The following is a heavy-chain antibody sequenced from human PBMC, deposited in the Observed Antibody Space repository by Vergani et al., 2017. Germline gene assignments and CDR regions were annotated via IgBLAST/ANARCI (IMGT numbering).Heavy chain of an antibody. D-gene: IGHD2-2*01. Sequence: EVQLLESGGNLVQPGGSLRLSCAASGFTFTNFAMTWVRQAPGEGLEWVSGISGSGGFTYYADSVKGRFTISRDNSKNTMFLQMNNLRAEDTAVYYCATLGVVPAAGGWFDPWGQGTLVTVSS. V-gene: IGHV3-23*01. J-gene: IGHJ5*02. CDR3: ATLGVVPAAGGWFDP. CDR2: ISGSGGFT. CDR1: GFTFTNFA.